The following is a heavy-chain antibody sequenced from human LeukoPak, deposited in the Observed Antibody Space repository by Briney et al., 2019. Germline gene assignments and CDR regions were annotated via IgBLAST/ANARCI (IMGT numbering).Heavy chain of an antibody. CDR3: ATYDSGTGGIDP. CDR2: MHYTGSG. CDR1: GGSITRTTYH. Sequence: SETLSLICSVSGGSITRTTYHWGWIRQPPGKGLEWIGSMHYTGSGNYNPFLKSRVTISLDMSKRQFSLKLRSVTAADTAVYYCATYDSGTGGIDPWGPGTLVTVSS. J-gene: IGHJ5*02. D-gene: IGHD3-10*01. V-gene: IGHV4-39*07.